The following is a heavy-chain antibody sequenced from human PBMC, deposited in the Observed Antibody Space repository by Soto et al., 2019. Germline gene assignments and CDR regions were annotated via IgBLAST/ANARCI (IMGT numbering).Heavy chain of an antibody. Sequence: GESLKISCNGSGYSFTIYWISWVRQMPGKGLEWMGRIDPSDSYTNYSPSFQGHVTISADKSISTAYLQWSSLKASDTAMYYCARRGYSYGFGDNWFDPWGQGTLVTVSS. CDR2: IDPSDSYT. J-gene: IGHJ5*02. CDR3: ARRGYSYGFGDNWFDP. CDR1: GYSFTIYW. D-gene: IGHD5-18*01. V-gene: IGHV5-10-1*01.